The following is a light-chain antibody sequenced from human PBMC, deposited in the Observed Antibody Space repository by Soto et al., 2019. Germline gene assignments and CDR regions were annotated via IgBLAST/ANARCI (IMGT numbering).Light chain of an antibody. CDR2: SNN. CDR3: AAWDDSLNGVV. V-gene: IGLV1-44*01. Sequence: QSVLTQSPSASGTPGQRVTISCSGSFSNIGSNTVNWYVQLPGTAPKLLIYSNNQRPSGVPDRISGTKSGTSASLAIRGLQSDDEADYYCAAWDDSLNGVVFGGGTKLTVL. CDR1: FSNIGSNT. J-gene: IGLJ2*01.